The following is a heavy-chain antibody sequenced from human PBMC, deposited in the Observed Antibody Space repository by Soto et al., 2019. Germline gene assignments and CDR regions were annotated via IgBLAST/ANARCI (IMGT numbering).Heavy chain of an antibody. V-gene: IGHV1-69*13. CDR2: IIPIFGTA. CDR1: GGTFSSYA. J-gene: IGHJ4*02. CDR3: ARPLDSGSYYFDY. Sequence: SVKVSCKASGGTFSSYAISWVRQAPGQGLEWMGGIIPIFGTANYAQKFQGRVTITADESTSTAYMELSSLRSEDTAVYYCARPLDSGSYYFDYWGQGTLVTVSS. D-gene: IGHD1-26*01.